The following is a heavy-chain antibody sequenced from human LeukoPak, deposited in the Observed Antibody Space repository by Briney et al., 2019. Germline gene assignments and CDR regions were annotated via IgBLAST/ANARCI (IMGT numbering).Heavy chain of an antibody. CDR3: ARDYSFGEPRGLYYYYGMDV. CDR1: GFTFSDYY. Sequence: GGSLRLSCAASGFTFSDYYMSWIRQAPGKGLEWVSYISSSGSTIYYPYSVKGRFTISRDNAKNSLSLQINSLRAEDTAVYYCARDYSFGEPRGLYYYYGMDVWGQGTTVTVSS. V-gene: IGHV3-11*01. D-gene: IGHD3-10*01. CDR2: ISSSGSTI. J-gene: IGHJ6*02.